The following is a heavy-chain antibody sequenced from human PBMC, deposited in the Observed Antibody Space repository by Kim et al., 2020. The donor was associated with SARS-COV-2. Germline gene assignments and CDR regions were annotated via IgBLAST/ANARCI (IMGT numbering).Heavy chain of an antibody. CDR1: GGSISSGDYY. V-gene: IGHV4-30-4*01. Sequence: SETLSLTCTVSGGSISSGDYYWNWIRQSPGKGPEWIGYIFPSGTTHYNPSLESRVTISIDTSVDQFSLKVTSVTAANTAVYYCARAALEPTNRWFYPWGPGTLVTVSS. D-gene: IGHD2-8*01. CDR3: ARAALEPTNRWFYP. J-gene: IGHJ5*02. CDR2: IFPSGTT.